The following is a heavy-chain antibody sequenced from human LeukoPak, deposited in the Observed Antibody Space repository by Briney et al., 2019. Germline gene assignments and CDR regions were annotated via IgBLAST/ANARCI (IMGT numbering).Heavy chain of an antibody. J-gene: IGHJ5*02. CDR1: GGSISSYY. Sequence: SETLSLTCTVSGGSISSYYWSWIRQPAGKGLEWIGRIYTSGSTNYNPSLKSRVTMSVDTSKNQLSLKLSSVTAADTAVYYCARGRYYYDSSGYLFDPWGQGTLVTVSS. CDR2: IYTSGST. V-gene: IGHV4-4*07. CDR3: ARGRYYYDSSGYLFDP. D-gene: IGHD3-22*01.